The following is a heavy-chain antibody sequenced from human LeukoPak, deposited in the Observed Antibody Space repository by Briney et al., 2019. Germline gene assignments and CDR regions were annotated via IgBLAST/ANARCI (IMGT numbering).Heavy chain of an antibody. CDR3: AKVAYVFWSGYSTPYYFDY. Sequence: GGSLRLSCAASEFTLSSYTMYWVCQAPGKGLEWVAVISSVVRNKYYANSGKGRFSISRDNSKNTLYLHMNSLRTEDTAVYYCAKVAYVFWSGYSTPYYFDYWGQGTLVTVSS. V-gene: IGHV3-30*04. CDR1: EFTLSSYT. J-gene: IGHJ4*02. D-gene: IGHD3-3*01. CDR2: ISSVVRNK.